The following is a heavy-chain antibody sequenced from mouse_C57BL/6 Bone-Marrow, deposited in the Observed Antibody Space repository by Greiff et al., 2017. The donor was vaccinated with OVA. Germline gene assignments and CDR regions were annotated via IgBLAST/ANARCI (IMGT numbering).Heavy chain of an antibody. V-gene: IGHV1-81*01. CDR1: GYTFTSYG. J-gene: IGHJ3*01. CDR3: ARDDYGSSPWFAY. CDR2: IYPRSGNT. Sequence: QVQLKQSGAELARPGASVKLSCKASGYTFTSYGISWVKQRTGQGLEWIGEIYPRSGNTYYNEKFKGKATLTADKSSSTAYMELRSLTSEDSAVYFGARDDYGSSPWFAYWGQGTLVTVSA. D-gene: IGHD1-1*01.